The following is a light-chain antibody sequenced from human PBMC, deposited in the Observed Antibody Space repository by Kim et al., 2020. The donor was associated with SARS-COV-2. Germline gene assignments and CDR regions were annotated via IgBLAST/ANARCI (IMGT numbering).Light chain of an antibody. Sequence: SITISCTGTIIDVGGYNYVSWYQQHPGKAPKLRIYDVSNRPSGVSNRFSGSKSGNTASLTISGLQAEDEADYYCSSYTRSSTNYVFGTGTKVTVL. CDR2: DVS. V-gene: IGLV2-14*03. J-gene: IGLJ1*01. CDR3: SSYTRSSTNYV. CDR1: IIDVGGYNY.